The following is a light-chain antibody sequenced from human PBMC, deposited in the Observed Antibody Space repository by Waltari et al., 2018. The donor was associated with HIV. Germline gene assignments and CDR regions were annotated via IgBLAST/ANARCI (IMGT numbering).Light chain of an antibody. CDR1: QSISSNY. J-gene: IGKJ4*01. Sequence: EIVLTQSPGTLSLSPGERATLSCRASQSISSNYLAWYQQKPGQAPRLLMYGASTRATVIPDRFSGSGSGTDFTLTISRPEPEDVAVYYCQQYGSSPGTFGGGTKIQIK. CDR3: QQYGSSPGT. V-gene: IGKV3-20*01. CDR2: GAS.